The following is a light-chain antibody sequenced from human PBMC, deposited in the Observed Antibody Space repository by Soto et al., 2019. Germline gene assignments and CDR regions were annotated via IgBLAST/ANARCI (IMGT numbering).Light chain of an antibody. Sequence: QSLLPQPAAVAGCPGQAVSSSCTGTSSDVGGYKYVSWYQQHPGKAPKLMIYEVSNRPSGVSNRFSGSKSGNTASLTITGLQAEDEAEYYCSSYTSRSTLVFGGGTKVTVL. CDR3: SSYTSRSTLV. V-gene: IGLV2-14*01. J-gene: IGLJ2*01. CDR2: EVS. CDR1: SSDVGGYKY.